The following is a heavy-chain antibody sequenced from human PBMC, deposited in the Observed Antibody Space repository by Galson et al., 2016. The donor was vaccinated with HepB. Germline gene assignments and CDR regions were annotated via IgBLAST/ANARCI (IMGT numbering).Heavy chain of an antibody. CDR2: ISGNSGSM. CDR3: ATTRLLDN. V-gene: IGHV3-23*01. Sequence: SLRLSCAASGFTFNTYAMSWVRQAPGKGLEWVSTISGNSGSMYYADSVKGRFSISRDNSKNTLYLQMDTLRAEDTAVYYCATTRLLDNWGQGILVTVSS. J-gene: IGHJ4*02. CDR1: GFTFNTYA.